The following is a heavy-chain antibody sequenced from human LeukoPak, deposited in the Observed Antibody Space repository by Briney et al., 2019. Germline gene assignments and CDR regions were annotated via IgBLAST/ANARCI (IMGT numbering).Heavy chain of an antibody. V-gene: IGHV1-18*01. CDR1: GYTFTSDG. D-gene: IGHD3-22*01. J-gene: IGHJ4*02. CDR3: ARWYTGSSGYYCDY. CDR2: ISAYNGNT. Sequence: EASVKVSCKASGYTFTSDGISWVRQAPGQGLEWMGWISAYNGNTNYAQKLQGRVTMTTDTSTSTAYTELRSLRSDDTAVYYCARWYTGSSGYYCDYWGQGTLVTVSS.